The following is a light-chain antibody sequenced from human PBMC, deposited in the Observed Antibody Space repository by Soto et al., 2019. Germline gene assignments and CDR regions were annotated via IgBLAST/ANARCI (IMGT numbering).Light chain of an antibody. CDR2: DAS. Sequence: EIMMTQSPATLSVSPGEIATLSCRASRSVSTRLAWYQQKPGQAPRLLVYDASTRATGIPARFSGSGSGTDFTLTISSLQSEDFAIYYCQHYNNWPPWTFGQGTKVDIK. V-gene: IGKV3-15*01. J-gene: IGKJ1*01. CDR3: QHYNNWPPWT. CDR1: RSVSTR.